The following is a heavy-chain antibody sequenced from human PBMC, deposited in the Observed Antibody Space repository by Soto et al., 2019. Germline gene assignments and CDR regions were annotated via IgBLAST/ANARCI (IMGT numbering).Heavy chain of an antibody. CDR1: GVSFYHHS. Sequence: PPETLSLTCTLSGVSFYHHSSSSARQAPGIGLARTRYFYYTGGTNYTPSLKSRVTMSVDTSKNRVSVNLTSLTAADTAIYYCTRANWYYEYWGQGTLVTVS. V-gene: IGHV4-59*11. CDR3: TRANWYYEY. J-gene: IGHJ4*02. D-gene: IGHD7-27*01. CDR2: FYYTGGT.